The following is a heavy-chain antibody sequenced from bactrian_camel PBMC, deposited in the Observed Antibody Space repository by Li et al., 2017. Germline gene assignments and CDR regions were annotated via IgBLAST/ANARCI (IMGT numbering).Heavy chain of an antibody. Sequence: HVQLVESGGGSVQAGGSLTLSCFASGFPVTHHTMAWFRQAPGKEREGVAVIDSGDNAWYADSVKGRFTISLDRAKKTLYLQMNSLKLDDTAMYYCAARYQGGFGLSGLCTDVLGDFPYWGQGTQVTVS. CDR3: AARYQGGFGLSGLCTDVLGDFPY. D-gene: IGHD5*01. CDR2: IDSGDNA. CDR1: GFPVTHHT. J-gene: IGHJ6*01. V-gene: IGHV3S55*01.